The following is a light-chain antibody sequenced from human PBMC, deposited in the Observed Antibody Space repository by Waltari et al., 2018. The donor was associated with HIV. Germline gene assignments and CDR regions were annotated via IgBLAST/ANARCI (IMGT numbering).Light chain of an antibody. J-gene: IGLJ2*01. Sequence: SYEVTQPPSVSVSPGQTASITCSGDKLGDKYTCWYQQKPGQSPVVVIYQDSKRPSGIPERFSASNSGNSATLTISGTQATDEAVYYCQAWDSSTVIFGEGTKLTVL. CDR3: QAWDSSTVI. V-gene: IGLV3-1*01. CDR1: KLGDKY. CDR2: QDS.